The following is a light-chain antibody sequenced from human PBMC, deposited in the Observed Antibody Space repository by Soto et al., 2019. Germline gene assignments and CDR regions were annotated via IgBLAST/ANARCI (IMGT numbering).Light chain of an antibody. CDR2: GVT. CDR1: SSDIGFYNY. J-gene: IGLJ2*01. CDR3: SSYTGSTTLVL. V-gene: IGLV2-14*01. Sequence: QSALTQPASVSGSPGQSITISCTGTSSDIGFYNYVSWYQQYAGKAPKLLIHGVTNRPSGISYRFSGSKSGNTASLTISGLQAEDEADYYCSSYTGSTTLVLFGGGTKLTVL.